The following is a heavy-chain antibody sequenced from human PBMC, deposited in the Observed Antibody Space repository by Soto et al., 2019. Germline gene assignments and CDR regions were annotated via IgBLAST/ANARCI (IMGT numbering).Heavy chain of an antibody. V-gene: IGHV4-30-4*01. Sequence: QVQLQESGPGLVKPSQTLSLTCTVSGGSIRGGDYYWTWIRQPPGKGLEWIGYISYSGSTFYNPSLKSRVTISIDTSKNHFSLTLSSVTAADTAVYFCARAPGEPIWFDPWGQGTRVIVSS. D-gene: IGHD2-21*01. J-gene: IGHJ5*02. CDR2: ISYSGST. CDR1: GGSIRGGDYY. CDR3: ARAPGEPIWFDP.